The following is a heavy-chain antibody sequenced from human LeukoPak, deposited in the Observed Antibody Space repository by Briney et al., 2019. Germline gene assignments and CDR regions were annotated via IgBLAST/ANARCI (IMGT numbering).Heavy chain of an antibody. V-gene: IGHV4-59*08. D-gene: IGHD6-13*01. CDR2: IYYSGST. CDR1: GGSISSYY. J-gene: IGHJ4*02. Sequence: SETLSLTCTVSGGSISSYYWSWIRQPPGKGLEWIGYIYYSGSTNYNPSLKSRVTISVDTSKNQFSLKLSSVTAADTAVYYCARGLYSSTWPDYWGQGTLVTVSS. CDR3: ARGLYSSTWPDY.